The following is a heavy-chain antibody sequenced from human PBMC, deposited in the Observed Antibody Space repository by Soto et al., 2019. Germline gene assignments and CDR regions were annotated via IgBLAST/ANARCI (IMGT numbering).Heavy chain of an antibody. CDR3: ARESALVYACILHPMYYFAY. J-gene: IGHJ4*02. CDR1: GFTFSSYA. V-gene: IGHV3-30-3*01. D-gene: IGHD2-8*01. CDR2: ISYDGSNK. Sequence: HLGGSLRLSCAASGFTFSSYAMHWVRQAPGKGLEWVAVISYDGSNKYYADSVKGRFTISRDNSKNTLYLQMNSLRAEDTAVYYCARESALVYACILHPMYYFAYRGQGTLDTVSS.